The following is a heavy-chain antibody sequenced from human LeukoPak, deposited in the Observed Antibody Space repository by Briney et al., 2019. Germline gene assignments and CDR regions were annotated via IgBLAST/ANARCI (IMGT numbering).Heavy chain of an antibody. CDR2: ISGSGGST. V-gene: IGHV3-23*01. J-gene: IGHJ4*02. Sequence: GGTLRLSCAASGFTFSSYGMSWVRQAPGKGLEWVSAISGSGGSTYYADSVKGRFTISRDNSKNTLYLQMNSLRAEDTAVYYCARGHRYGSGSYYKFFDYWGQGTLVTVSS. D-gene: IGHD3-10*01. CDR3: ARGHRYGSGSYYKFFDY. CDR1: GFTFSSYG.